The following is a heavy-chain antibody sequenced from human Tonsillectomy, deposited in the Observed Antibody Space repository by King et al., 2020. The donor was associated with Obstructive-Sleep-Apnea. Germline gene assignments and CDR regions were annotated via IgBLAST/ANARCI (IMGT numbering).Heavy chain of an antibody. J-gene: IGHJ4*02. CDR3: AKGDSSGWSYFDY. Sequence: VQLVESGGGLVQPGGSLRLSCAASGFTVSSNYMTWVRQAPGKGLVWVSVIYSGGSTNYADSVKGRVTISRDNSKNTLYLQMNSLRAEDTAAYFCAKGDSSGWSYFDYWGQGTPVTVSS. CDR1: GFTVSSNY. CDR2: IYSGGST. V-gene: IGHV3-66*01. D-gene: IGHD6-19*01.